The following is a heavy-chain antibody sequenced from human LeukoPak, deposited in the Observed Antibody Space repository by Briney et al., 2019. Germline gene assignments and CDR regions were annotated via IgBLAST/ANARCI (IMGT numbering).Heavy chain of an antibody. CDR3: ARDPGNGGYED. J-gene: IGHJ4*02. D-gene: IGHD5-12*01. Sequence: GGSLRLSCAASGFTFSSYEMNWVRQAPGKGLEWVSYISSSGSTIYYADSVRGRFTISRDNAKNSLYLQMNSLRAEDTAVYYCARDPGNGGYEDWGRGTLVTVSS. CDR2: ISSSGSTI. V-gene: IGHV3-48*03. CDR1: GFTFSSYE.